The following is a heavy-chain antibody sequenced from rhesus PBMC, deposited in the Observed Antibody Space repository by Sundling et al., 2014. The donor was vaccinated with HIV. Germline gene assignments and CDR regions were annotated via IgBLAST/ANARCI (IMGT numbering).Heavy chain of an antibody. V-gene: IGHV4S10*01. CDR3: TRDPTWYFDL. CDR2: IYGFTTNT. J-gene: IGHJ2*01. CDR1: GGSITDIYR. Sequence: QVQLQESGPGVVKPSETLSLTCAVSGGSITDIYRWNWIRQSPGKGLEWIGYIYGFTTNTNYNPSLKSRVTISKDTSKNQFSLKLNSVTAADTAVYYCTRDPTWYFDLWGPGTPTHHLL.